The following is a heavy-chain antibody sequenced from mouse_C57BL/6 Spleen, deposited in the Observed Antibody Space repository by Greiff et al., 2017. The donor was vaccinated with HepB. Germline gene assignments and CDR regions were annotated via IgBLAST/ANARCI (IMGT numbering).Heavy chain of an antibody. CDR2: ISSGGSYT. Sequence: DVQLQESGGDLVKPGGSLKLSCAASGFTFSSYGMSWVRQTPDKRLEWVATISSGGSYTYYPDSVKGRFTISRDNAKNTLYLQMSSLKSEDTAMYYCAREGRYGNSSWFAYWGQGTLVTVSA. CDR1: GFTFSSYG. V-gene: IGHV5-6*01. CDR3: AREGRYGNSSWFAY. D-gene: IGHD2-1*01. J-gene: IGHJ3*01.